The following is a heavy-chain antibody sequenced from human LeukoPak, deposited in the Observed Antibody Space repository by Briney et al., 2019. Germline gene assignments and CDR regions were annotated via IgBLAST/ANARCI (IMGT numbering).Heavy chain of an antibody. V-gene: IGHV4-39*07. D-gene: IGHD2-21*01. J-gene: IGHJ4*02. CDR3: TTFRGPPNYFDY. CDR2: FYYLGNT. Sequence: SETLSLTCSVSGGSISNSTCYWGWIRQAPGKGLEWIGSFYYLGNTYYKPSLRSRVTMSVDTSKNQFSLRLSAVTAADTAVYYCTTFRGPPNYFDYWGQGNLVTVSS. CDR1: GGSISNSTCY.